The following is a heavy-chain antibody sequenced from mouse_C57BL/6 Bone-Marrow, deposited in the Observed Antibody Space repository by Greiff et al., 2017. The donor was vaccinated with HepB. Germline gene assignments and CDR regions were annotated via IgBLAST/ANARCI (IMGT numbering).Heavy chain of an antibody. Sequence: VQLQQSGPELVKPGASVKISCKASGYSFTSYYIHWVKQRPGQGLEWIGWIYPGSGNTKYNEKFKGKATLTADTSSSTAYMQLSSLTSEDSAVYYCALTTVVASRYAMDYWGQGTSVTVSS. V-gene: IGHV1-66*01. D-gene: IGHD1-1*01. J-gene: IGHJ4*01. CDR1: GYSFTSYY. CDR2: IYPGSGNT. CDR3: ALTTVVASRYAMDY.